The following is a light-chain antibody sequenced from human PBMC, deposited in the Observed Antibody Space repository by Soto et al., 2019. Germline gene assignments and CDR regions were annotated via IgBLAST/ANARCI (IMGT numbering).Light chain of an antibody. CDR3: QQSYSVPIT. J-gene: IGKJ5*01. CDR2: GAS. Sequence: DIQMTQSPSSLSASVGDRVTITCRASQSISSNLNWFQQKPGNAPKLLIYGASSLQSGVPSRFSGSGSGTDFTLTISSLQPEDFATYFCQQSYSVPITFGQGTRLEIK. V-gene: IGKV1-39*01. CDR1: QSISSN.